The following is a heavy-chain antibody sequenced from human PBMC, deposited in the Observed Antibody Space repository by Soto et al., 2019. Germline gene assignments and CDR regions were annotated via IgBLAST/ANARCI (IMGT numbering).Heavy chain of an antibody. D-gene: IGHD4-4*01. Sequence: SETLSLTCAVYGGSFSGYYWSWIRQPPGKGLEWIGEINHSGSTNYNPSLKSRVTISVDTSKNQFSLKLSSVTAADTAVYYCARGLYSNYAYFFDYWGQGTLVTVSS. J-gene: IGHJ4*02. CDR3: ARGLYSNYAYFFDY. V-gene: IGHV4-34*01. CDR1: GGSFSGYY. CDR2: INHSGST.